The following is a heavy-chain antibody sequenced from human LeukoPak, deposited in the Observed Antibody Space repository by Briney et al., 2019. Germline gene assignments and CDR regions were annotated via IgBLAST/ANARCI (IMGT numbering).Heavy chain of an antibody. D-gene: IGHD3-10*01. J-gene: IGHJ5*02. CDR2: INLNSGGT. Sequence: ASVKASCKASGYTFTGYYMHWVRQAPGQGLEWMGWINLNSGGTNYAQKFQGRVTMTRDTSISAAYMELSRLRSDDTAVYYCARGGDFTDNWFDPWGQGTLVIVSS. V-gene: IGHV1-2*02. CDR3: ARGGDFTDNWFDP. CDR1: GYTFTGYY.